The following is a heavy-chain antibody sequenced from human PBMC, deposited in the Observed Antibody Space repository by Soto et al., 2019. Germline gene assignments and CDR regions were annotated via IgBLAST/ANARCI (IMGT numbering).Heavy chain of an antibody. Sequence: QVHLVQSGAEVKKPGASVKVSCKASGYTFTNYAMHWVRQAPGQRLEYMGWVNGGNGETKYSQKFQGTVTFTRDTSACTAYLELSSLRSEDTALYYCATLNPVGYKYDLAFDYWGQGTLVNVSS. CDR2: VNGGNGET. CDR1: GYTFTNYA. CDR3: ATLNPVGYKYDLAFDY. J-gene: IGHJ4*02. V-gene: IGHV1-3*01. D-gene: IGHD3-16*01.